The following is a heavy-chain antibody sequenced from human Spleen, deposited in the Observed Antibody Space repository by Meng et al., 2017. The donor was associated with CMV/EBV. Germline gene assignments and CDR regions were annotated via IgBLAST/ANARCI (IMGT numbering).Heavy chain of an antibody. CDR3: ASFYSSSSTDAFDI. J-gene: IGHJ3*02. D-gene: IGHD6-6*01. CDR1: EYSFTTYW. Sequence: GESLKISCKGTEYSFTTYWIGWVRQMPGKGLEWMGIIYPGDSDTRYSPSFQGQVTISADKSISTAYLQWSSLKASDTAMYYCASFYSSSSTDAFDIWGQGTMVTVSS. V-gene: IGHV5-51*01. CDR2: IYPGDSDT.